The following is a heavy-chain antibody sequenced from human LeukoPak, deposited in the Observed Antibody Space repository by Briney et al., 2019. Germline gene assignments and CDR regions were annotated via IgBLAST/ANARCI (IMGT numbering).Heavy chain of an antibody. D-gene: IGHD2-2*01. CDR3: ARRRTQYACFDP. V-gene: IGHV6-1*01. CDR1: GDIVSSNSGT. J-gene: IGHJ5*02. Sequence: SQALSLTCAIAGDIVSSNSGTGNWSRPSPSRGLEWLGRTYYGSRWYNDYAVSGRGRITGDPATAKKQFSVHLNCVAPEDAAFYYCARRRTQYACFDPWGQGILATVSS. CDR2: TYYGSRWYN.